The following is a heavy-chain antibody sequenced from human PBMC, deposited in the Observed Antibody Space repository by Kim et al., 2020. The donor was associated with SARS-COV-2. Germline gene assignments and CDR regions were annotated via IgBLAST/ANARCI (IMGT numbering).Heavy chain of an antibody. CDR1: GFTFSSYA. CDR3: ARERDSGSGRYQGDQGGFDY. J-gene: IGHJ4*02. Sequence: GGSLRLSCAASGFTFSSYAMHWVRQAPGKGLEWVAVISYDGSNKYYADSVKGRFTISRDNSKNTLYLQMNSLRAEDTAVYYCARERDSGSGRYQGDQGGFDYWGQGTLVTVSS. V-gene: IGHV3-30*04. CDR2: ISYDGSNK. D-gene: IGHD1-26*01.